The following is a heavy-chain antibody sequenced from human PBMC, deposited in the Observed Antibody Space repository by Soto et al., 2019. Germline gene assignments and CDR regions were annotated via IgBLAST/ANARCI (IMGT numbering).Heavy chain of an antibody. D-gene: IGHD6-19*01. J-gene: IGHJ2*01. CDR2: INPSGGST. CDR1: GYTFTSYY. V-gene: IGHV1-46*01. Sequence: ASVKVSCKASGYTFTSYYMHWVRQAPGQGLERMGIINPSGGSTSFAQKFQGRVTMTRDTSTSTVYMELSSLRSEDTAVYFCAIDNSSCWYKRDWYFDLWGRGTLVTVSS. CDR3: AIDNSSCWYKRDWYFDL.